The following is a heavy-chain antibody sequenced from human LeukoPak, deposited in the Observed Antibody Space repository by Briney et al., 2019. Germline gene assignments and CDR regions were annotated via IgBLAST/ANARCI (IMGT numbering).Heavy chain of an antibody. CDR3: AKHVSGGIDY. CDR1: GSRFTNTW. J-gene: IGHJ4*02. CDR2: IYPGDSDT. V-gene: IGHV5-51*01. Sequence: GESLQISCKGSGSRFTNTWIGWVRPMPGKGLEWMGIIYPGDSDTRYSPSFQGQVTFSADKSINTAYLQWSSLKASDTAMYYCAKHVSGGIDYWGQGTLVTVSS. D-gene: IGHD3-16*01.